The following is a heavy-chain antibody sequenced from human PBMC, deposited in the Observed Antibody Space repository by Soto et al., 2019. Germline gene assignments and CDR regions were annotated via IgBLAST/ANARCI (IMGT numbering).Heavy chain of an antibody. CDR1: GFTFSSYA. CDR3: AKPPLRAQYYYYGMDV. V-gene: IGHV3-23*01. CDR2: ISGSGGST. J-gene: IGHJ6*02. Sequence: PGGSLRLSCAASGFTFSSYAMSWVRQAPGKGLEWVSAISGSGGSTYYADSVKGRFTISRDNSKNTPYLQMNSLRAEDTAVYYCAKPPLRAQYYYYGMDVWGQGTTVTVSS.